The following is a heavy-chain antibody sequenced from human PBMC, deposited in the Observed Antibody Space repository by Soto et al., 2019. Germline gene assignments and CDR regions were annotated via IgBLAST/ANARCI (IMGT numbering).Heavy chain of an antibody. CDR1: GGSISSGDYY. J-gene: IGHJ5*02. D-gene: IGHD5-12*01. CDR2: IYYSGST. V-gene: IGHV4-30-4*01. Sequence: SETLSLTCTVSGGSISSGDYYWSWIRQPPEMSLEWIGYIYYSGSTYYNPSLKSRVTISVDTSKNQFSLNLSSATAADTAMYYCARAGVATIYPGNNWFDPWGQGTLVTGS. CDR3: ARAGVATIYPGNNWFDP.